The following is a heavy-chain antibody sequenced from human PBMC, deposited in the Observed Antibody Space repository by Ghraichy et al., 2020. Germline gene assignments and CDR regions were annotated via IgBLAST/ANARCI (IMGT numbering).Heavy chain of an antibody. V-gene: IGHV4-39*01. CDR3: ARHRYSGYPGVFDY. J-gene: IGHJ4*02. Sequence: SETLSLTCTVSGGSISSSSYYWGWIRQPPGKGLEWIGGIYYSGSTYYNPSLKSRVTISVDTSKNQFSLKLSSVTAADTAVYYCARHRYSGYPGVFDYLGQGLLVTVSS. CDR2: IYYSGST. D-gene: IGHD5-12*01. CDR1: GGSISSSSYY.